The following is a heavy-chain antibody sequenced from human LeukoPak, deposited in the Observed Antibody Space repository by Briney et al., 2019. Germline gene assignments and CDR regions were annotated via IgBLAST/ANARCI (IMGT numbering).Heavy chain of an antibody. V-gene: IGHV3-7*01. D-gene: IGHD6-13*01. CDR3: ARVAKAAAAWDY. CDR1: GFTFSSYW. Sequence: GGSLRLSCAASGFTFSSYWMSWVRQARGKGVEWVAKIKQDGSEKRYVDSVKGRFTISRDNAKNSLYLQINSLRAEDTAVYYCARVAKAAAAWDYWGQGTLVTVSS. CDR2: IKQDGSEK. J-gene: IGHJ4*02.